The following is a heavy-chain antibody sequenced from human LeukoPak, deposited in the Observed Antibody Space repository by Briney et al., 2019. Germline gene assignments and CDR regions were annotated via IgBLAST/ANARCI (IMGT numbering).Heavy chain of an antibody. V-gene: IGHV3-49*04. J-gene: IGHJ6*02. CDR1: GFTFGDYA. CDR2: IRSKAYGGTT. CDR3: TRAIGELLWFGELLRGRYYYYYYGMDV. D-gene: IGHD3-10*01. Sequence: GGSLRLSCTASGFTFGDYAMSWVRQAPGKGLEWVGFIRSKAYGGTTEYAASVKGRFAISRDDSKSIAYLQMNSLKTEDTAVYYCTRAIGELLWFGELLRGRYYYYYYGMDVWGQGTTVTVSS.